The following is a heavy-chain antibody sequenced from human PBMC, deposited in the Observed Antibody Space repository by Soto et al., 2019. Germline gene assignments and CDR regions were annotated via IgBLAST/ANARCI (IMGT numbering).Heavy chain of an antibody. J-gene: IGHJ3*02. CDR2: ISYDGSNK. D-gene: IGHD2-15*01. CDR1: GFTFSSYA. V-gene: IGHV3-30-3*01. Sequence: HPGGSLRLSCAASGFTFSSYAMHWVRQAPGKGLEWVAVISYDGSNKYYADSVKGRFTISRDNSKNTLYLQMNSLRAEDTAVYYCARVVVVVAVNDAFDIWGQGTMVTVSS. CDR3: ARVVVVVAVNDAFDI.